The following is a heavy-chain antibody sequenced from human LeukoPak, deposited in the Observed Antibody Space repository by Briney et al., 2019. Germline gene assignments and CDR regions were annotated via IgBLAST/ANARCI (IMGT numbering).Heavy chain of an antibody. Sequence: SETLSLTCTVSGDSINNNNYYWGWIRQPPGKGLEWIGNIYYNGRTYYSPSLKSRGTISVDTSNDQFSLKLSSVTAADTAVYYCARITDRTIFGEIMHGFDIWGQGTPVTVSS. J-gene: IGHJ3*02. CDR1: GDSINNNNYY. CDR3: ARITDRTIFGEIMHGFDI. CDR2: IYYNGRT. D-gene: IGHD3-3*01. V-gene: IGHV4-39*01.